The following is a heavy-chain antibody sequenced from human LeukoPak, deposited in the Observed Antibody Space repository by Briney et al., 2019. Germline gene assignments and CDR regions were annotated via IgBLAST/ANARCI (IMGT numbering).Heavy chain of an antibody. V-gene: IGHV3-21*01. CDR1: GFTFSSYS. CDR2: ISSSSSYI. D-gene: IGHD3-22*01. Sequence: PGGSLRLSXAASGFTFSSYSMNWVRQAPGKGLEWVSSISSSSSYIYCADSVKGRFTISRDNAKNSLYLQMNSLRAEDTAVYYCARDPNLGYYDSSGYYDYWGQGTLVTVSS. J-gene: IGHJ4*02. CDR3: ARDPNLGYYDSSGYYDY.